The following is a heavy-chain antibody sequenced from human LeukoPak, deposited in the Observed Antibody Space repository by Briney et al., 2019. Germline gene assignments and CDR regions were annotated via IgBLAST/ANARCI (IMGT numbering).Heavy chain of an antibody. CDR1: GFTFSMYG. CDR3: ARGSAKNAFDI. J-gene: IGHJ3*02. Sequence: GRSLRLSCVASGFTFSMYGMHWVRQAPGKGLEWVAVIWFDGSNIYYGDFVKGRFIISRDNSQNTLYLQMNSLIVEDTAVYYCARGSAKNAFDIWGQGTMVTVSS. CDR2: IWFDGSNI. D-gene: IGHD1-26*01. V-gene: IGHV3-33*01.